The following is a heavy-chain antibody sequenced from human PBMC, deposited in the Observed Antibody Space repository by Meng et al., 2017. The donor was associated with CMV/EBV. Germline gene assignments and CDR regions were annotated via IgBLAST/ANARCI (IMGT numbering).Heavy chain of an antibody. CDR3: ARDNRRGGVDY. J-gene: IGHJ4*02. CDR1: GGSISSGDYY. D-gene: IGHD3-3*01. CDR2: IYYSGST. V-gene: IGHV4-30-4*08. Sequence: QVQLQDSGPGLVKPSPTLALTCTVSGGSISSGDYYWSWIHQPPGKGLEWIGYIYYSGSTYYNPSLKSRVTISVDTSKNQFSLKLSSVTAADTAVYYCARDNRRGGVDYWGQGTLVTVSS.